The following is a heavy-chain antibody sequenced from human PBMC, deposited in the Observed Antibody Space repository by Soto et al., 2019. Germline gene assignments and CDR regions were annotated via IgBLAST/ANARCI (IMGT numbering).Heavy chain of an antibody. D-gene: IGHD5-18*01. CDR2: IYWDDDK. V-gene: IGHV2-5*02. Sequence: QITLKESGPTLVKPTQTLTLTCTFSGFSLSTSGVGVGWIRQPPGKALEWLAVIYWDDDKRYSPSLESRLTITKDTSKSQVVLIMTNLDPVDTATYYCALYRYGEFDYWGQGTLVTVSS. J-gene: IGHJ4*02. CDR3: ALYRYGEFDY. CDR1: GFSLSTSGVG.